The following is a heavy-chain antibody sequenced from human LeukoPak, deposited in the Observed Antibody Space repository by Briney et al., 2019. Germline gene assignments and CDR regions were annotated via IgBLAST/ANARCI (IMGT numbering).Heavy chain of an antibody. V-gene: IGHV4-38-2*01. Sequence: SETLSLTCAVSGYSISSGYYWGWIRQPPGKGLEWIGSIYHSGSTYYNPSLKSRVTISVDTSKNQFSLKLSSVTAADTAVYYCARGGIAAAGTPVDYWGQGTLVTVSS. J-gene: IGHJ4*02. D-gene: IGHD6-13*01. CDR2: IYHSGST. CDR1: GYSISSGYY. CDR3: ARGGIAAAGTPVDY.